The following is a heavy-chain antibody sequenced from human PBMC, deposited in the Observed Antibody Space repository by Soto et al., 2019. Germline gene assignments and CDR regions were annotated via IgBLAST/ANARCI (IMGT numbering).Heavy chain of an antibody. D-gene: IGHD6-19*01. Sequence: ESLKISCKGSGYSFTSYWIGWVRLMPGKGLEWMGIIYPGDSDTRYSPSFQGQVTISADKSISTAYLQWSSLKASDTAMSYCARLGEAGDGTLGNWFDPWGQGTLVTVSS. CDR1: GYSFTSYW. V-gene: IGHV5-51*01. CDR3: ARLGEAGDGTLGNWFDP. CDR2: IYPGDSDT. J-gene: IGHJ5*02.